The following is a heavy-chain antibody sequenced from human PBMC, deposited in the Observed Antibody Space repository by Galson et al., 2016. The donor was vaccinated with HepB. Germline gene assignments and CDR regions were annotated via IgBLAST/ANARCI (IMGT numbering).Heavy chain of an antibody. CDR1: GFTFSSYG. CDR3: AKEKNVAVAAALGY. CDR2: IWNDGSNK. V-gene: IGHV3-33*06. J-gene: IGHJ4*02. D-gene: IGHD2-2*01. Sequence: SLRLSCAASGFTFSSYGMHWVRQAPGKGLEWVAVIWNDGSNKYYDASVKGRFTISRDNSKNTLYLQMNSLRAEDTAVYYCAKEKNVAVAAALGYWGQGTLVTVSS.